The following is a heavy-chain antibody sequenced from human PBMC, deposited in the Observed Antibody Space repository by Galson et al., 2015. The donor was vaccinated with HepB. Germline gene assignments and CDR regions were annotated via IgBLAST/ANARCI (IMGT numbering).Heavy chain of an antibody. Sequence: LRLSCAASGLTFSNYTMNWVRQAPGKGLEWLSYISSTGSTIYYADSVKGRFTISRDNAKNSLFLQMNSLRDEDTAIYYCARVRFVAAKYWYFDLWGRGTLVTVSS. V-gene: IGHV3-48*02. J-gene: IGHJ2*01. CDR3: ARVRFVAAKYWYFDL. CDR2: ISSTGSTI. CDR1: GLTFSNYT. D-gene: IGHD6-25*01.